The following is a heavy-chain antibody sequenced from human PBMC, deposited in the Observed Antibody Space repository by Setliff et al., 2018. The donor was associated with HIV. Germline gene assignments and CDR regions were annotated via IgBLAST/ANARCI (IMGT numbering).Heavy chain of an antibody. CDR3: ARDRSSGWSFYYGMDV. V-gene: IGHV1-18*04. Sequence: ASVKVSCKASGYTFSNNGINWVRQAPGQGLEWMGWISTYNGHTNYAQNLQGRATMTTDTSTSTAYMELRSLRPDDTAVYYCARDRSSGWSFYYGMDVWGQGTTVTVSS. CDR1: GYTFSNNG. J-gene: IGHJ6*02. CDR2: ISTYNGHT. D-gene: IGHD6-19*01.